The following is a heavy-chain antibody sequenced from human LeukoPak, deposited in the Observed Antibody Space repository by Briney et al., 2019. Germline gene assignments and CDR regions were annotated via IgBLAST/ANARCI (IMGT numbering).Heavy chain of an antibody. Sequence: ASVKVSCKASGYTFTGYYMHWVRQAPGQGLEWMGWINPNSGGTNYAQKFQGRVTMTRDTSISTAYVELSRLRSDDTAVYYCARAHTQILRFLEWTRPFDYWGQGTLVTVSS. D-gene: IGHD3-3*01. CDR3: ARAHTQILRFLEWTRPFDY. J-gene: IGHJ4*02. V-gene: IGHV1-2*02. CDR2: INPNSGGT. CDR1: GYTFTGYY.